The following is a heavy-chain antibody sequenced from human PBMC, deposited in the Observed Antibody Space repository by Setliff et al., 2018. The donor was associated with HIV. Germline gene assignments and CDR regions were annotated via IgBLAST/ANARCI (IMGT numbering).Heavy chain of an antibody. V-gene: IGHV4-38-2*01. CDR1: GYSISSGYS. Sequence: SETLSLTCAVSGYSISSGYSWGWIRQPPGKGLEWIGSFYHSGNTYYHPSLKSRVTISLDTSKNHLSLQLRSVTAADTAVYHCARQNIAAYWFDPWGQGTLVTVSS. CDR3: ARQNIAAYWFDP. D-gene: IGHD6-13*01. J-gene: IGHJ5*02. CDR2: FYHSGNT.